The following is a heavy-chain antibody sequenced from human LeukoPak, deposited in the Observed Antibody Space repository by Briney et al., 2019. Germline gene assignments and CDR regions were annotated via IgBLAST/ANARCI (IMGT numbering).Heavy chain of an antibody. J-gene: IGHJ4*02. Sequence: ASVKVSCKVSGYTLTELSMHWVRQAPGKGLEWMGGFDPEDGETIYAQKFQGRVTMTEDTSTDTAYTELRSLRSDDTAVYYCARVRIAAAANGDYWGQGTLVTVSS. CDR2: FDPEDGET. V-gene: IGHV1-24*01. CDR1: GYTLTELS. CDR3: ARVRIAAAANGDY. D-gene: IGHD6-13*01.